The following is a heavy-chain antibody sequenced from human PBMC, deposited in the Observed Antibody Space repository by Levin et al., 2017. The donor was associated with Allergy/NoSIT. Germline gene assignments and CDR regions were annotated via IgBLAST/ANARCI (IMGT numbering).Heavy chain of an antibody. CDR3: ARASEYSSGWYPSDY. CDR2: IKQDGSEK. V-gene: IGHV3-7*01. CDR1: GFTFSSYW. J-gene: IGHJ4*02. Sequence: GGSLRLSCAASGFTFSSYWMSWVRQAPGKGLEWVANIKQDGSEKYYVDSVKGRFTISRDNAKNSLYLQMNSLRAEDTAVYYCARASEYSSGWYPSDYWGQGTLVTVSS. D-gene: IGHD6-19*01.